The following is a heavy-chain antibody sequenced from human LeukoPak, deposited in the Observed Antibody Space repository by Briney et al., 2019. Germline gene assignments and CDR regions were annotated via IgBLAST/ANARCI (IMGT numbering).Heavy chain of an antibody. D-gene: IGHD6-13*01. V-gene: IGHV3-30-3*01. CDR3: AAIPGIAAAVDY. CDR2: ISYDGSNK. J-gene: IGHJ4*02. Sequence: GGSLRLSCAASGFTFSSYAMHWVRQAPGEGLEWVAVISYDGSNKYYADSVEGRFTISRDNSKNTLYLQMNSLRAEDTAVYYCAAIPGIAAAVDYWGQGTLVTVSS. CDR1: GFTFSSYA.